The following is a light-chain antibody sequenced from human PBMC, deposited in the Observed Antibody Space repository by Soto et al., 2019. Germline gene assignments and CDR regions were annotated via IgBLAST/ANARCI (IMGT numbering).Light chain of an antibody. CDR1: SSNIGSNV. CDR3: TAWDDSLNGVL. CDR2: NNN. J-gene: IGLJ3*02. Sequence: QSVLTQPPSASGTPGQRVTISCSGSSSNIGSNVVNWYQQLPGTAPKVVIYNNNQRPSGVPDRFSASKSGTSASLAIRGLQSEDEAEYYSTAWDDSLNGVLFGGGTKVTVL. V-gene: IGLV1-44*01.